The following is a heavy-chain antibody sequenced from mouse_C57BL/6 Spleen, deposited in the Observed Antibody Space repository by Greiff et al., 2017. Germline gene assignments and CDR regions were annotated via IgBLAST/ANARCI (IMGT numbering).Heavy chain of an antibody. Sequence: VKLQQSGPELVKPGASVKISCKASGYAFSSSWMNWVKQRPGKGLEWIGRIYPGDGDTNYNGKFKGKATLTADKSSSTAYMQLSSLTSEDSAVYFGARGPLITTVVAKDYWGQGTTLTVSS. V-gene: IGHV1-82*01. CDR2: IYPGDGDT. CDR3: ARGPLITTVVAKDY. J-gene: IGHJ2*01. CDR1: GYAFSSSW. D-gene: IGHD1-1*01.